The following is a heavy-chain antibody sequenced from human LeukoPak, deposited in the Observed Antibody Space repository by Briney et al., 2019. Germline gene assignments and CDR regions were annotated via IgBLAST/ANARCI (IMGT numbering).Heavy chain of an antibody. V-gene: IGHV6-1*01. Sequence: PSQTLSLTCAISGGSVSGNRAAWDWIRQSPSRGLEWRGRTYYRSKSYNDYALSVKIRISINTDTSKNPFSLQLMSVTPEDTAVYYCARDTWGVVDYWGQGTLVTVSS. CDR3: ARDTWGVVDY. CDR1: GGSVSGNRAA. J-gene: IGHJ4*02. CDR2: TYYRSKSYN. D-gene: IGHD3-10*01.